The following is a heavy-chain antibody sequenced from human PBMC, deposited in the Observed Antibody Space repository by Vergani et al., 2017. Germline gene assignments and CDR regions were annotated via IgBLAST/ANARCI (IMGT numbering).Heavy chain of an antibody. Sequence: EVQLVESGGGLVKPGGSLRLSCAASGFTFSSYNMNWVRQAPGKGLEWVSSISSSSSYIYYADSVKGRFTISRDNAKNSLYLQMNSLRAEDTAVYYCARDLSHYYGSGGYDWFDPWGQGTMVTVSS. J-gene: IGHJ5*02. D-gene: IGHD3-10*01. CDR1: GFTFSSYN. V-gene: IGHV3-21*01. CDR3: ARDLSHYYGSGGYDWFDP. CDR2: ISSSSSYI.